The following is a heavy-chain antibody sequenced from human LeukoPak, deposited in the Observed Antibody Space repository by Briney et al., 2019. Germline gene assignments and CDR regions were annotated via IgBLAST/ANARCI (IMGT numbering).Heavy chain of an antibody. V-gene: IGHV4-39*02. D-gene: IGHD6-6*01. CDR1: GGSISSSSYY. J-gene: IGHJ4*02. CDR2: IYYSGST. Sequence: SETLSLTCTVSGGSISSSSYYWGWIRQPPGRGLEWIGNIYYSGSTYYNPSLRSRVTISVDTSKNQFSLKLSSVTAADTAVYYCARDDPEGSSYPGLFDYWGQGTLVTVSS. CDR3: ARDDPEGSSYPGLFDY.